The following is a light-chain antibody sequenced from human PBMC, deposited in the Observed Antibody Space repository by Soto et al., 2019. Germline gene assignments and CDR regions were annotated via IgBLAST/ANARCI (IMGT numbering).Light chain of an antibody. CDR3: QQYGDLPWT. J-gene: IGKJ1*01. CDR2: GAS. CDR1: QSVSSNY. V-gene: IGKV3-20*01. Sequence: SQSPGTLFSPPGVIATLSCMASQSVSSNYLAWYPQKAGQAPCLHICGASSRVSGIPDRFSGSGSGTYFSLTINWLEPEDFAVYYCQQYGDLPWTFGQGTKVDIK.